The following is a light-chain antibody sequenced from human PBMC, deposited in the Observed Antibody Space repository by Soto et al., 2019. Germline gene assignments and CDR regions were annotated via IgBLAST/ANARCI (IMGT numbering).Light chain of an antibody. J-gene: IGKJ1*01. CDR3: MQGSHWPRT. V-gene: IGKV2-30*01. CDR1: QSLVNSDGNTY. Sequence: EVVMTQSPLSLPVTLGQPASISCRSSQSLVNSDGNTYLNWFQQRPGQSPRRLIYKVSNRDSVVPDRFAGSGSGTDFTLKISRVEAEDVGVYYCMQGSHWPRTLGQGTKVEIK. CDR2: KVS.